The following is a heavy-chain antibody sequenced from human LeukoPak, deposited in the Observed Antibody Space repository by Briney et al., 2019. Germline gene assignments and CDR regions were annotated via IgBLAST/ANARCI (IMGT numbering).Heavy chain of an antibody. D-gene: IGHD2-15*01. CDR1: GGSISSSSYY. J-gene: IGHJ5*02. Sequence: SSETLSLTCTASGGSISSSSYYWGWLRQPPGKGLEWIGSIYYSGITYYNPALRSLVTISVDTSKNQFSLKLSSVTAADTAVYYCARQGVVVVAATTRFDPWGQGTLVTVSS. CDR2: IYYSGIT. V-gene: IGHV4-39*01. CDR3: ARQGVVVVAATTRFDP.